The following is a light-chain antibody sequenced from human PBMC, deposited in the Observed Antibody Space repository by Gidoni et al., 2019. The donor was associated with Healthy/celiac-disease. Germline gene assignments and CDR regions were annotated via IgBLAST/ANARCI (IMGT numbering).Light chain of an antibody. V-gene: IGKV1-9*01. CDR1: QGISSY. Sequence: IQLTQSPSSLSASVGDRVTITCRASQGISSYLAWYQPKQGKAPKLLIYAASTLQSGVPSRFSGSGSGTDFTLTISSLQPEDFATYYCQQLNSYPPFTFGPGTKVDIK. CDR3: QQLNSYPPFT. CDR2: AAS. J-gene: IGKJ3*01.